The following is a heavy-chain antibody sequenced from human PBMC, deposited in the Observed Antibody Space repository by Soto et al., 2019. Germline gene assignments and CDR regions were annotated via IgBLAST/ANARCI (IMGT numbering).Heavy chain of an antibody. CDR2: ISDSGST. CDR1: GGSMSSYF. D-gene: IGHD3-10*01. Sequence: SETLSLTCSLSGGSMSSYFWSWLRQPPGRGLEWIGYISDSGSTNYKTSLKSRVIISVDTSKTQFSLKVTSVTAADTAVYYCARTRRHPTSSTYYYGSGSYLGRGWFDPWGRGTLVTVSS. CDR3: ARTRRHPTSSTYYYGSGSYLGRGWFDP. V-gene: IGHV4-59*12. J-gene: IGHJ5*02.